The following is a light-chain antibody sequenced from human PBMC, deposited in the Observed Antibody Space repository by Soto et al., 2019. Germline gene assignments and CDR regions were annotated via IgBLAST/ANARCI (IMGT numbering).Light chain of an antibody. Sequence: QCVLTQPPYASRSPGQSVTITRTGTSSDVGGYNYVSWYQQHPGKAPKLMIYEVSKRPSGVPDRFSGSKSGNTASLTVSGLQAEDEADYYCSSYAGSNNFGVFGTGTKVTVL. CDR1: SSDVGGYNY. CDR3: SSYAGSNNFGV. V-gene: IGLV2-8*02. CDR2: EVS. J-gene: IGLJ1*01.